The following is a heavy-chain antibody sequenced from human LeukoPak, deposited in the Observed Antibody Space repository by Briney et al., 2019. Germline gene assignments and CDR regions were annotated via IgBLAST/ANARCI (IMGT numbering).Heavy chain of an antibody. D-gene: IGHD3-22*01. V-gene: IGHV4-34*01. CDR1: GGSFSGYY. Sequence: SETLSLTCAVYGGSFSGYYWSWIRQPPGKGLEWIGEINHSGSTNYNPSLKSRVTISVDTSKNQFSLKLSSVTAADTAVYYCARVGYSSGYYYDYWGQGTLVTVSS. CDR2: INHSGST. J-gene: IGHJ4*02. CDR3: ARVGYSSGYYYDY.